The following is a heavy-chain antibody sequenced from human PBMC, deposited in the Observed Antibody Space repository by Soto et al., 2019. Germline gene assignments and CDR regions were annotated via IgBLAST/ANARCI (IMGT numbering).Heavy chain of an antibody. D-gene: IGHD3-3*01. J-gene: IGHJ4*02. CDR3: ARVRFLEWLDY. Sequence: SETLSLTCTVSGGSISSYYWSWIRQPPGKGLEWIGYIYYSGSTNYNPSLKSRVTISVDTSKNQFSLKLSSVTAADTAVYYCARVRFLEWLDYWGQGTLVTVSS. CDR1: GGSISSYY. V-gene: IGHV4-59*01. CDR2: IYYSGST.